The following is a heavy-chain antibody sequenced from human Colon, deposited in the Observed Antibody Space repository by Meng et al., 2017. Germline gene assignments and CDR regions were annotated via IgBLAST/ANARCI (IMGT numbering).Heavy chain of an antibody. CDR2: IDHFGIS. CDR1: GGSFSGFY. J-gene: IGHJ5*02. Sequence: QVQVQPGGAGLLKPSETLSITCAVPGGSFSGFYWSWIRQPPGKGLEWIGEIDHFGISNYNSSLKGRLTMSVDTSKKQISLTLTSVTAADTAVYYCAAGLRHGDWFDPWGPGTLVTVSS. CDR3: AAGLRHGDWFDP. D-gene: IGHD4-17*01. V-gene: IGHV4-34*02.